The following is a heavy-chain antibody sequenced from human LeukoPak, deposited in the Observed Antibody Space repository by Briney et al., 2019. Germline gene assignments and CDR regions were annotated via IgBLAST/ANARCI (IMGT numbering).Heavy chain of an antibody. V-gene: IGHV4-31*03. CDR2: IYYSGST. CDR1: GGSISSGGYS. CDR3: ARVPSPPYYFDY. Sequence: SETLSLTCTVSGGSISSGGYSWRWIRQHPGKGLEWIGYIYYSGSTYYNPSLKSRVTISVDTSKNQFSLKLSSVTAADTAVYYCARVPSPPYYFDYWGQGTLVTVSS. J-gene: IGHJ4*02. D-gene: IGHD2-2*01.